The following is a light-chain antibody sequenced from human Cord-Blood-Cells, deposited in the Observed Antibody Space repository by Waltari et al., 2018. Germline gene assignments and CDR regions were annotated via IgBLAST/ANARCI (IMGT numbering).Light chain of an antibody. V-gene: IGLV2-23*01. CDR2: EGS. CDR3: CSYAGSSTVV. Sequence: QSALTQPASVSGSPGQSITISCTGTRSDVGSYNLVSWYQQHPVKAPKLMIYEGSKRPSGVSNRFSGSKSGNTASLTISGLQAEDEADYYCCSYAGSSTVVFGGGTKLTVL. J-gene: IGLJ2*01. CDR1: RSDVGSYNL.